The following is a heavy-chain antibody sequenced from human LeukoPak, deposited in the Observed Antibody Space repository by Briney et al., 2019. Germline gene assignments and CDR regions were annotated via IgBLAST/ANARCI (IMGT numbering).Heavy chain of an antibody. CDR2: IKHNGDEL. J-gene: IGHJ4*02. V-gene: IGHV3-7*01. CDR3: ARELRTFDS. D-gene: IGHD3-16*01. CDR1: GFTFSSYW. Sequence: GWSLRLSCAASGFTFSSYWMTWVRQAPGKGLEWVANIKHNGDELNYVDSVEDRFTISRDNAKNSLYLHMTNLRAEDTAVYYCARELRTFDSWGQGTLVTVSS.